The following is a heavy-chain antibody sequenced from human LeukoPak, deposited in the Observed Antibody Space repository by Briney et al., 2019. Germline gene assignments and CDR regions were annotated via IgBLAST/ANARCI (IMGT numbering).Heavy chain of an antibody. CDR3: AIPLGGPYYYYMDV. CDR2: MNPNSGNT. V-gene: IGHV1-8*03. J-gene: IGHJ6*03. CDR1: GYTFTSYD. Sequence: EASVKVSCKASGYTFTSYDINWVRQATGQGLEWMGWMNPNSGNTGYAQKFQGRATITRNTSISTAYMELSSLRSEDTAVYYCAIPLGGPYYYYMDVWGKGTTVTVSS.